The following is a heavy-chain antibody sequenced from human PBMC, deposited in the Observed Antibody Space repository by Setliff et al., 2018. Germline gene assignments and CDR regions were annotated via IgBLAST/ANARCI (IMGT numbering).Heavy chain of an antibody. Sequence: LSLTCTVYGGSFSNYYWSWIRQPPGKGLEWIGEINHSGSTNYNPSLTSRVSISVDTSKNQFSLKLSSVTAADTAVYYCARDNRARHYMDVWGKGTTVTVSS. CDR1: GGSFSNYY. CDR3: ARDNRARHYMDV. V-gene: IGHV4-34*01. D-gene: IGHD3-10*01. CDR2: INHSGST. J-gene: IGHJ6*03.